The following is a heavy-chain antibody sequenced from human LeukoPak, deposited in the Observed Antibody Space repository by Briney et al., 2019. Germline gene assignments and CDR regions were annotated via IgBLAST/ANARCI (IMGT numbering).Heavy chain of an antibody. CDR3: ARGYGDYRY. CDR2: IYYSGGT. CDR1: GGSISSYY. J-gene: IGHJ4*02. Sequence: PSETLSLTCTVSGGSISSYYWSWIRQPPGKGLEWIGYIYYSGGTNYNPSLKSRVTISVDTSKNQFSLKLSSVTAADTAVYYCARGYGDYRYWGQGTLVTVSS. D-gene: IGHD4-17*01. V-gene: IGHV4-59*01.